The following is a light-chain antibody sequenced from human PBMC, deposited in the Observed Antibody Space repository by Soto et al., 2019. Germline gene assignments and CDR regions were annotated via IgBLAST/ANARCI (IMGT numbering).Light chain of an antibody. CDR2: AAS. CDR3: QQANSFPLT. CDR1: QDIRND. J-gene: IGKJ4*01. Sequence: AIQWTQAPSSLSASVVDSSTITYRASQDIRNDLAWYQHKPGKAPKLLIYAASYLQSGVPSRFSGSRSGTYFTLTISSLQPEDFATYYCQQANSFPLTFGGGTKVDIK. V-gene: IGKV1-6*01.